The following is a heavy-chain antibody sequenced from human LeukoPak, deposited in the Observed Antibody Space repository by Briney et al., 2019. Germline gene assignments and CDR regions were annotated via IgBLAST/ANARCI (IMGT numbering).Heavy chain of an antibody. V-gene: IGHV4-59*01. Sequence: SETLSLTCTVSGGSISSYYWSWIRQPPGKGLGWIGYIYYSGSTNYNPSLKSRVTISVDTSKNQFSLKLSSVTAADTAVYYCARVPDDYGDYYIDYWGQGTLVTVSS. CDR3: ARVPDDYGDYYIDY. J-gene: IGHJ4*02. CDR2: IYYSGST. D-gene: IGHD4-17*01. CDR1: GGSISSYY.